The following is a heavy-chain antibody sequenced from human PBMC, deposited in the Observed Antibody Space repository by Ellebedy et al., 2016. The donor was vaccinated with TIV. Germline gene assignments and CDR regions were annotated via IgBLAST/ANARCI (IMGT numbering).Heavy chain of an antibody. Sequence: AASVKVSCKASGYTFTGYYMHWVRQAPGQGLEWMGWINPNSGGTNYAQKFQGRVTMTRDTSISTAYMELSRLRSDDTAVYYCARDSRVRGVITNWFDPWGQGTLVTVSS. CDR2: INPNSGGT. V-gene: IGHV1-2*02. J-gene: IGHJ5*02. CDR3: ARDSRVRGVITNWFDP. CDR1: GYTFTGYY. D-gene: IGHD3-10*01.